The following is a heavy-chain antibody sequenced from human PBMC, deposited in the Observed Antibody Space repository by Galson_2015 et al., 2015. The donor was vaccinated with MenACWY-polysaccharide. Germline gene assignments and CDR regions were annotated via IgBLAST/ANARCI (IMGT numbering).Heavy chain of an antibody. CDR3: AKEYSSSGYYMDV. D-gene: IGHD6-6*01. V-gene: IGHV3-23*01. CDR1: GFTFSSYA. CDR2: IISGGST. J-gene: IGHJ6*03. Sequence: SLRLSCAASGFTFSSYAMSWLRQAPGKGLEWVSVIISGGSTNYADSVKGRFTISRDNSKNTLFLQMNSLRAEDTAVYYCAKEYSSSGYYMDVWGKGTTVTVSS.